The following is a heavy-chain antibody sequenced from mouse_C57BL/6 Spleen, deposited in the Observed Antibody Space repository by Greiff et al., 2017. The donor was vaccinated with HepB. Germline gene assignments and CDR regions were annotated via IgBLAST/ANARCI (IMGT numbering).Heavy chain of an antibody. CDR2: INPYNGGT. CDR3: ARDGNYVDY. D-gene: IGHD2-1*01. Sequence: EVQLQQSGPVLVKPGASVKMSCKASGYTFTDYYMNWVKQSHGKSLEWIGVINPYNGGTSYNQKFKGKATLTVDKSSSTAYMELNSLTSEDSAVYYCARDGNYVDYWGQGTSVTVSS. J-gene: IGHJ4*01. V-gene: IGHV1-19*01. CDR1: GYTFTDYY.